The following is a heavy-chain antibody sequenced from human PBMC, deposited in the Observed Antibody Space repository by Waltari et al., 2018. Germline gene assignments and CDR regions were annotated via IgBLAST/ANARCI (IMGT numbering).Heavy chain of an antibody. J-gene: IGHJ4*02. V-gene: IGHV1-46*04. CDR2: VNPNGGST. CDR1: GYTFTDFS. Sequence: QVQLVQSGAEVKKPGAPVKVSCKASGYTFTDFSMHWVRQAPGQGLEWMGIVNPNGGSTTYAQKLQDRVTMTRDTSTSTVYMELSSLRSEDTAVYYCVRAGSTLIWGVAEWGQGTLVTVSS. D-gene: IGHD2-2*01. CDR3: VRAGSTLIWGVAE.